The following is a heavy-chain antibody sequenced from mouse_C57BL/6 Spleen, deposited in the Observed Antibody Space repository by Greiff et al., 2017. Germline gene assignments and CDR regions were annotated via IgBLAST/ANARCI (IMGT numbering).Heavy chain of an antibody. CDR2: ISDGGSYT. CDR3: ARDRDSNYGRFAY. V-gene: IGHV5-4*01. CDR1: GFTFSSYA. J-gene: IGHJ3*01. Sequence: EVQRVESGGGLVKPGGSLKLSCAASGFTFSSYAMSWVRQTPEKRLEWVATISDGGSYTYYPDNVKGRFTISRDNAKNNLYLQMSHLKSEDTAMYYCARDRDSNYGRFAYWGQGTLVTVSA. D-gene: IGHD2-5*01.